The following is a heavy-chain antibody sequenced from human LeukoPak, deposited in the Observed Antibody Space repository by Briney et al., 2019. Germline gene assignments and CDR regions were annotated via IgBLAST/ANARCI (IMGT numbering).Heavy chain of an antibody. CDR1: GYTFTSYG. D-gene: IGHD3-10*01. Sequence: ASVKVSCKASGYTFTSYGISWVRQAPGQGLEWMGWISAYNGNTNYAQKLQGRVTMTTDTSTSTAYMELRSLRSDDTAVYYCARDRGYYGSGSYYFVDYWGQGTLVTVSS. CDR3: ARDRGYYGSGSYYFVDY. CDR2: ISAYNGNT. J-gene: IGHJ4*02. V-gene: IGHV1-18*01.